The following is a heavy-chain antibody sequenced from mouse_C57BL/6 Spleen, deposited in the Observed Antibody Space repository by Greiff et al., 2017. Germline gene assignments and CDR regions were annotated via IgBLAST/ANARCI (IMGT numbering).Heavy chain of an antibody. Sequence: QVQLQQSGAELVRPGASVTLSCKASGYTFTDYEMHWVKQPPVHGLEWIGAIDPETGGTAYNQKFKGKAILTAAKSSSTAYMELRSLTSEDSAVYYCTIIYYYGSSYVEGDAMDYWGQGTSVTVSA. CDR2: IDPETGGT. CDR3: TIIYYYGSSYVEGDAMDY. CDR1: GYTFTDYE. J-gene: IGHJ4*01. V-gene: IGHV1-15*01. D-gene: IGHD1-1*01.